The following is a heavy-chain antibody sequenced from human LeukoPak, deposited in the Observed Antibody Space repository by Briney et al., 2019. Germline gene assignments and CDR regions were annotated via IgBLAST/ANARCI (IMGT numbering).Heavy chain of an antibody. CDR3: ARGGGNSADFDY. CDR1: GGSISSYY. V-gene: IGHV4-59*01. D-gene: IGHD4-23*01. Sequence: SETLSLTCTVSGGSISSYYWSWIRQPPGKGLEWIGYIYYSGSTNYNPSLKSRVTISVDTSKNQFSLKLSSVTAADTAEYYCARGGGNSADFDYWGQGTLVTVSS. CDR2: IYYSGST. J-gene: IGHJ4*02.